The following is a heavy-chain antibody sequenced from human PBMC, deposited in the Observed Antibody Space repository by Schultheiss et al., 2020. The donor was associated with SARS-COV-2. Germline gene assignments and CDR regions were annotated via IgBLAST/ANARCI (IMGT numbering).Heavy chain of an antibody. J-gene: IGHJ4*02. Sequence: GESLKISCAASGFTFSDYYMNWVRQAPGKGLEWVSVIYSGGSTYYADSVKGRFTISRDNSKNTLYLQMNSLRAEDTAVYYCTSSIAVPVNYWGQGTLVTVSS. V-gene: IGHV3-53*05. CDR1: GFTFSDYY. CDR3: TSSIAVPVNY. CDR2: IYSGGST. D-gene: IGHD6-19*01.